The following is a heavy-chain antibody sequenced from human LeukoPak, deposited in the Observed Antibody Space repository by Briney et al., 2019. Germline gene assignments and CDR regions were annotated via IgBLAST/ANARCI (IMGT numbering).Heavy chain of an antibody. CDR1: GYSISSGYY. CDR2: IYHSGST. J-gene: IGHJ4*02. D-gene: IGHD3-16*02. Sequence: SETLSLTCTVSGYSISSGYYWGWIRQPPGKGLEWIGSIYHSGSTYYNPSLKSRDTISVDTSKDQFSLKLSSVTTADTAVYYCARAYYDYVWGSYRVNLFDYWGQGTLVTVSS. CDR3: ARAYYDYVWGSYRVNLFDY. V-gene: IGHV4-38-2*02.